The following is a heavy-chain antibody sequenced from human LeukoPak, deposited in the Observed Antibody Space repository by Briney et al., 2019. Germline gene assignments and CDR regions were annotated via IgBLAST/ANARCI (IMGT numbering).Heavy chain of an antibody. CDR1: GGTFSSYA. CDR3: ARDRDYYDSSAHSVGY. J-gene: IGHJ4*02. Sequence: SSVKVSCKASGGTFSSYAISWVRQAPGQGLEWMGGIIPIFGTANYAQKFQGRVTITADESTSTAYMELSSLRSEDTAVYYCARDRDYYDSSAHSVGYWGQGTLVTVSS. CDR2: IIPIFGTA. V-gene: IGHV1-69*01. D-gene: IGHD3-22*01.